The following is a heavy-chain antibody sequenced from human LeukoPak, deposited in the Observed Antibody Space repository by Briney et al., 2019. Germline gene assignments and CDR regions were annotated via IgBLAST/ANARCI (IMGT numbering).Heavy chain of an antibody. CDR3: ARHVGGSYYNGQDDN. CDR2: IYPRDSDT. Sequence: GESLNISCKGSGYSSTNYWIGWVRQMPRRGLKWMGIIYPRDSDTRYSPSFQGQVTISADKSISTAYLQWSSLKASDTAMYYCARHVGGSYYNGQDDNWGQGTLVTVSS. CDR1: GYSSTNYW. D-gene: IGHD3-10*01. J-gene: IGHJ4*02. V-gene: IGHV5-51*01.